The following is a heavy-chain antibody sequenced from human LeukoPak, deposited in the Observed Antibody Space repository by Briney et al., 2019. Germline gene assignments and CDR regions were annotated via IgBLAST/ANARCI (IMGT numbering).Heavy chain of an antibody. CDR2: ISGSGGST. CDR1: GFTFSSYA. J-gene: IGHJ6*03. D-gene: IGHD3-9*01. V-gene: IGHV3-23*01. Sequence: GGSLRLSCAASGFTFSSYAMSWVRQAPGKGLGWVSAISGSGGSTYYADSVKGRFTISRDNSKNTLYLQMNSLRAEDTAVYYCAKGAGYSYYYYYYYMDVWGKGTTVTVSS. CDR3: AKGAGYSYYYYYYYMDV.